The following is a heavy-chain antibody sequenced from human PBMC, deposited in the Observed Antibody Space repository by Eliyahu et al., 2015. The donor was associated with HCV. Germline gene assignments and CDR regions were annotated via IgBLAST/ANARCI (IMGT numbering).Heavy chain of an antibody. Sequence: EVQLVESGGGLVQPGRSLRLSCXASGFTFDXXAXXWXRQAPGKGLEWVSGISWNSGSIGYADSVKGRFTISRDNAKNSLYLQMNSLRAEDMALYYCAKATQSRIQRSPNYYYYGMDVWGQGTTVTVSS. J-gene: IGHJ6*02. V-gene: IGHV3-9*03. CDR3: AKATQSRIQRSPNYYYYGMDV. CDR2: ISWNSGSI. D-gene: IGHD5-18*01. CDR1: GFTFDXXA.